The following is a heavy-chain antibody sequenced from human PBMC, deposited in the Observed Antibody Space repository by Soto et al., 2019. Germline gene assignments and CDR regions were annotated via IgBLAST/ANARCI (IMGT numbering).Heavy chain of an antibody. J-gene: IGHJ4*02. V-gene: IGHV3-7*03. CDR1: GFTFGSNW. D-gene: IGHD3-3*01. CDR3: ASLEWESTGYADY. Sequence: EVQLVESGGGLVQPGGSLRLSCAASGFTFGSNWMSWVRQAPGKGLEWVANIKRDGSEKYYVDSVKGRFTISRDNAKNTLYLQMNSLXADDTAVXXCASLEWESTGYADYWGQGTLVTVSS. CDR2: IKRDGSEK.